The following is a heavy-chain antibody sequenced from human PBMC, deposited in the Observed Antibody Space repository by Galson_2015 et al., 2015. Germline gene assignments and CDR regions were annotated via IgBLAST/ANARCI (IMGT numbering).Heavy chain of an antibody. CDR3: TRRGYSSGWYSDFDI. V-gene: IGHV3-73*01. CDR1: GFTFSGSA. J-gene: IGHJ3*02. Sequence: SLRLSCAASGFTFSGSAMHWVRQASGKGLEWVGRIRSKANSYATAYAASVKGRFTISRDDSKNTAYLQMNSLKTEDTAVYYCTRRGYSSGWYSDFDIWGQGTMVTVSS. CDR2: IRSKANSYAT. D-gene: IGHD6-19*01.